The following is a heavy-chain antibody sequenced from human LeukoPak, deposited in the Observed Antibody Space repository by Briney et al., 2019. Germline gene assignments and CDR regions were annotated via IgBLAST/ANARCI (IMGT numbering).Heavy chain of an antibody. CDR1: GFTFDDYA. V-gene: IGHV3-9*01. CDR2: ISWNSGSI. D-gene: IGHD4-17*01. J-gene: IGHJ5*02. CDR3: AKGDYGDLPTVFDP. Sequence: QAGGSLRLSCAASGFTFDDYAMHWVRQAPGKGLEWVSGISWNSGSIGYADSVKGRFTISRDNAKNSLYLQMNSLRAEDTALYYCAKGDYGDLPTVFDPWGQGTLVTVSS.